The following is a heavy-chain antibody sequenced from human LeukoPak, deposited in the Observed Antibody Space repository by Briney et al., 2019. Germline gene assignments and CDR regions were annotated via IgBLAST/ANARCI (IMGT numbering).Heavy chain of an antibody. CDR1: GYSFTSYW. D-gene: IGHD3-3*01. CDR3: ARQATIFGYYYYGMDV. J-gene: IGHJ6*02. CDR2: IYPGDSDT. Sequence: GESLKISCKGSGYSFTSYWIGWVRQMPGKGLEWMGIIYPGDSDTRYSPSFQGQATISADKSISTAYLQWSSLKASDTAMYYCARQATIFGYYYYGMDVWGQGTTVTVSS. V-gene: IGHV5-51*01.